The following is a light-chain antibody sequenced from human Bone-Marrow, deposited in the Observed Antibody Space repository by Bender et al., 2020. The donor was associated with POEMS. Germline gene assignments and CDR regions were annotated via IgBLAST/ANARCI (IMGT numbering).Light chain of an antibody. V-gene: IGLV2-23*01. CDR1: NNDVGSSYL. CDR2: EAT. CDR3: CSYAGSRTWV. Sequence: QSALTQPASMSGSPGQSITISCTGTNNDVGSSYLVSWYQQHPDKAPKLLIYEATERPSGVSNRFSGSKSGNTASLTISGLQAEDEADYYCCSYAGSRTWVFGGGTKLTVL. J-gene: IGLJ3*02.